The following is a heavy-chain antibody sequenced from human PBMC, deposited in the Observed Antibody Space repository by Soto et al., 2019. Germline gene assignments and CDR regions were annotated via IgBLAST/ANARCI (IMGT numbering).Heavy chain of an antibody. CDR2: MCYREST. D-gene: IGHD3-10*01. Sequence: PSETLSLTCTVSGDSINSHCWTWIRQPPGKGLEWIGYMCYRESTNYNPSFKSRVTISVDTSKNQFSLKLSSVTAADTAVYYCARGVVKRSRGVIWTKGWFDPWGQGTLVTVSS. CDR3: ARGVVKRSRGVIWTKGWFDP. V-gene: IGHV4-59*11. J-gene: IGHJ5*02. CDR1: GDSINSHC.